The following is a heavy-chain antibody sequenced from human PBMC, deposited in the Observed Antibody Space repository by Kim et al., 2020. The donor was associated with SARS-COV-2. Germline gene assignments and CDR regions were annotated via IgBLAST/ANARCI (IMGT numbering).Heavy chain of an antibody. Sequence: GGSLRLSCAASGFTFSSYDMHWVRQATGKGLEWVSAIGTAGDTYYPGSVKGRFTISRENAKNSLYLQMNSLRAGDTAVYYCARGDSSSWLGDYYYGMDVWGQGTTVTVSS. V-gene: IGHV3-13*01. D-gene: IGHD6-13*01. CDR2: IGTAGDT. CDR1: GFTFSSYD. J-gene: IGHJ6*02. CDR3: ARGDSSSWLGDYYYGMDV.